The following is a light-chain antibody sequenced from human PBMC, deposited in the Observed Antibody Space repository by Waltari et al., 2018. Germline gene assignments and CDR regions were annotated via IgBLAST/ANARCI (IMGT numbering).Light chain of an antibody. CDR3: AAWDDSLNGPV. J-gene: IGLJ6*01. CDR2: DNN. CDR1: SSNLGTNT. Sequence: QSVLTQPPSASGTPGQRVTISCSGSSSNLGTNTVHWYQQLPGTAPNLLIYDNNQRPSGVPDRFSGSKSGTSASLAISGLQSEDEADYYCAAWDDSLNGPVFGSGTKVTVL. V-gene: IGLV1-44*01.